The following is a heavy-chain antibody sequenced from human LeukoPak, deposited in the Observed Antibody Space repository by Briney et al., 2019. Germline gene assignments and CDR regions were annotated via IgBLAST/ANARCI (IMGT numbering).Heavy chain of an antibody. CDR1: AFTVSSNY. CDR3: ARGDDYFDY. J-gene: IGHJ4*02. Sequence: GGSLRLSCAASAFTVSSNYMNWVRQAQGKGLEWVSVIYRSGTTYYTDSVKGRFTISRDNSKNTLYLLMDSLRADDTAVYYCARGDDYFDYWGQGTLVTVSS. CDR2: IYRSGTT. V-gene: IGHV3-53*01.